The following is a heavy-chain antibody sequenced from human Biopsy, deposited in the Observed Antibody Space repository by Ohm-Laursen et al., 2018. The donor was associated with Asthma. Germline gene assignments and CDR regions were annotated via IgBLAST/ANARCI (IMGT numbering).Heavy chain of an antibody. CDR1: RFTYE. CDR3: LRDTLGYYFDI. CDR2: ITFDGSTQ. D-gene: IGHD6-13*01. Sequence: SLRLSCSALRFTYEMHWVRQAPGKGLEWVAVITFDGSTQHYGDSVKGRFTISRDNSKNMLFLQMNSLRAEDTAVYYCLRDTLGYYFDIWGQGTQVTVSS. J-gene: IGHJ4*02. V-gene: IGHV3-30-3*01.